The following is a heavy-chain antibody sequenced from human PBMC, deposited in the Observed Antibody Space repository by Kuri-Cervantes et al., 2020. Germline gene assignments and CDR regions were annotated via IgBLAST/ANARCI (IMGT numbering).Heavy chain of an antibody. CDR2: IIPIFGTA. D-gene: IGHD1-1*01. V-gene: IGHV1-69*13. Sequence: SVKVSCKASGGTFSSYAISWVRQAPGQGLEWMGGIIPIFGTANYAQKFQGRVTITADESTSTAYMELSSLGSEDTAVYYCARQTGTGWAFDYWGQGTLVTVSS. CDR3: ARQTGTGWAFDY. CDR1: GGTFSSYA. J-gene: IGHJ4*02.